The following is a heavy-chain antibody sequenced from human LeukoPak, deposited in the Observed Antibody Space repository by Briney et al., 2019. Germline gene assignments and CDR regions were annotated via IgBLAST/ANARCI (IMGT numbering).Heavy chain of an antibody. CDR3: AKNGYYYYMDV. CDR1: GFTFSSYW. J-gene: IGHJ6*03. Sequence: GGSLRLSCAASGFTFSSYWMSWVRQAPGKGLEWVSAITGSGSSTYYADSVKGRFTISRDNSKHTLYLQMNSLRAEDTAIYYCAKNGYYYYMDVWGKGTTVTVSS. CDR2: ITGSGSST. V-gene: IGHV3-23*01.